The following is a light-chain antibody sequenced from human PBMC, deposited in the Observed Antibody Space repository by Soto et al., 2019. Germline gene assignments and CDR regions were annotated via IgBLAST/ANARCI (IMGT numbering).Light chain of an antibody. CDR3: QVRDVWPS. CDR2: DAS. J-gene: IGKJ1*01. Sequence: ILLTPSPVTLALSPGESAVLSCRASQSVSTSLAWYQHKPGQAPRLFIYDASKRAPGIPARFTGSGSGTDFTLTISSLEPEDIAVYYCQVRDVWPSFGQGTKVDIK. V-gene: IGKV3-11*01. CDR1: QSVSTS.